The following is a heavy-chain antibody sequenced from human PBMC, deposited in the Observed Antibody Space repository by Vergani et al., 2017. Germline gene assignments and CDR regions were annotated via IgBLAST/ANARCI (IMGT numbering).Heavy chain of an antibody. CDR2: TYYRSKWYN. J-gene: IGHJ3*02. CDR1: GDSVSSNSAA. Sequence: QVQLQQSGPGLVKPSQTLSLTCAISGDSVSSNSAAWNWIRQSPSRGLEWLGRTYYRSKWYNDYAVSVKSRITINPDTSKNQFSLQLNSVTPEDTAVYYWARVRWGRGYSYGLVGAFDIWGQGTMVTVSS. CDR3: ARVRWGRGYSYGLVGAFDI. V-gene: IGHV6-1*01. D-gene: IGHD5-18*01.